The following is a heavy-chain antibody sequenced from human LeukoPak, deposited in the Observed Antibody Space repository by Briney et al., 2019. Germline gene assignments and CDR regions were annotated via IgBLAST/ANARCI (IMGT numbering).Heavy chain of an antibody. Sequence: GGSLRLSCAASGFTFSSYGMQWVRQAQGQGLERVAVIWYHGSNKYYADSVKGRFTISRDNSKNTLYLQMNSLRAADTAVYYCARRKGLRSTDNFDYWGQGTLVTVSS. V-gene: IGHV3-33*01. D-gene: IGHD4-17*01. CDR1: GFTFSSYG. CDR2: IWYHGSNK. J-gene: IGHJ4*02. CDR3: ARRKGLRSTDNFDY.